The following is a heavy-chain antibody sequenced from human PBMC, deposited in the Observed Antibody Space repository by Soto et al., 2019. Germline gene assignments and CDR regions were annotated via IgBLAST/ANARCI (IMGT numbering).Heavy chain of an antibody. CDR3: ARGPVAVMLGY. CDR1: GGSFSGYY. J-gene: IGHJ4*02. CDR2: INHSGST. D-gene: IGHD6-19*01. Sequence: QVQVQQWGAGLLKPSETLSLTCVVYGGSFSGYYWSWIRQPPGKGLEWIGEINHSGSTSYNPSLKSRVTISVDTSKNQFSLKLSSVTAADTAVYYCARGPVAVMLGYWGQGTLVTVSS. V-gene: IGHV4-34*01.